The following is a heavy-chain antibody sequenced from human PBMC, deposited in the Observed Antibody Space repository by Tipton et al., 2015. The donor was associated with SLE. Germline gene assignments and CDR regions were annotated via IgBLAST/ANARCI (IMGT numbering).Heavy chain of an antibody. D-gene: IGHD1-1*01. CDR3: ARTTGSLFR. J-gene: IGHJ4*02. V-gene: IGHV4-34*01. Sequence: TLSLTCAVYGGSFSGYYWSWIRQPPGKGLEWIGEINHSGGTNYNPSLKSRVAISVDTSKNQFSLKLSSVTAADSAVYYCARTTGSLFRWGQGTLVTVSS. CDR2: INHSGGT. CDR1: GGSFSGYY.